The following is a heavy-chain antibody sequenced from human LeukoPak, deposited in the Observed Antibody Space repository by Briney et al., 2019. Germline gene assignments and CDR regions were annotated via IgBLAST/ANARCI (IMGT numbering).Heavy chain of an antibody. CDR2: IEPVDPYP. CDR3: ARQSRDGSKTRGYFFDH. Sequence: GESLKISCQGSGSNFGYHWINWVRQVPGKGLEWMGKIEPVDPYPDYSPSFEGHVTLSADKSINTAYLQWSSLQASDTAMYYCARQSRDGSKTRGYFFDHWGQGTLVTVSS. V-gene: IGHV5-10-1*01. D-gene: IGHD3-10*01. CDR1: GSNFGYHW. J-gene: IGHJ5*02.